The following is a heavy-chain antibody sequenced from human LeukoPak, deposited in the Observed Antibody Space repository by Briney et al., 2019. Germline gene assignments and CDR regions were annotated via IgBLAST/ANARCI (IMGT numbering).Heavy chain of an antibody. D-gene: IGHD5-18*01. V-gene: IGHV3-48*01. Sequence: PGGSLRLSCAASGFTFSLYSMNWVRQAPGKGLQWLSYISSNTATIYYADSVEGRFTISRDNPKNTLNLQMNSLRAEDTAVYYCARAGYSMDTEYFQHWGQGTLVTVSS. CDR1: GFTFSLYS. J-gene: IGHJ1*01. CDR2: ISSNTATI. CDR3: ARAGYSMDTEYFQH.